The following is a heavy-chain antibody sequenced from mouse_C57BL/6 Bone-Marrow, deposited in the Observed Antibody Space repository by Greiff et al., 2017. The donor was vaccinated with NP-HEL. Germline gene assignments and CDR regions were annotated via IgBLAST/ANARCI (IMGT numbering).Heavy chain of an antibody. Sequence: EVQLVESGPGLANPSQTLSLTCSVPGYSITSDYWNWFRKFPGNKLEYMGYISYSGSTYYNPSLKSRISITRDTSKNQYYLQLNSVTTEDTATYYCARSPLWLRRNYYAMDYWGQGTSVTVSS. CDR3: ARSPLWLRRNYYAMDY. CDR2: ISYSGST. CDR1: GYSITSDY. D-gene: IGHD2-2*01. V-gene: IGHV3-8*01. J-gene: IGHJ4*01.